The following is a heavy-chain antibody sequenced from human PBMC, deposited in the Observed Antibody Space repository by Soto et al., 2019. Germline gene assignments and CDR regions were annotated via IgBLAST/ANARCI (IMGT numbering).Heavy chain of an antibody. J-gene: IGHJ4*02. Sequence: EVQLVECGGGLVQPGGSLRLSCAASGFTFSSSSMNWVRQAPGKGLEWVSFIDTLSSTMYYADSVRGRFTISRDNAKNSLYLQMNSLRAEDTAIYYCTGGGVSSGLGYWGQGTLVTVSS. V-gene: IGHV3-48*01. CDR3: TGGGVSSGLGY. D-gene: IGHD3-22*01. CDR1: GFTFSSSS. CDR2: IDTLSSTM.